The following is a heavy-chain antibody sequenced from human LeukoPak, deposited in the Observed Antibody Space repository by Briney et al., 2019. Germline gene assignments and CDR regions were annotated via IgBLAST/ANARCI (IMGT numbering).Heavy chain of an antibody. D-gene: IGHD3-10*01. Sequence: SETLSLTCTVSGGSISSYYWSWIRQPPGKGLEWIGYIYYSGSTNYNPSLKSRVTISVDTSKNQFSLKLSSVTAADTAVYYCARVSGEYYYGKNKFQLDYWGQGTLVTVSS. CDR1: GGSISSYY. CDR2: IYYSGST. V-gene: IGHV4-59*01. J-gene: IGHJ4*02. CDR3: ARVSGEYYYGKNKFQLDY.